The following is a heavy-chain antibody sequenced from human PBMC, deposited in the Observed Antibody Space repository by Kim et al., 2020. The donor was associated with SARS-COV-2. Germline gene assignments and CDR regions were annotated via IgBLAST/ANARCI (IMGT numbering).Heavy chain of an antibody. CDR2: ISYDGSNK. D-gene: IGHD6-13*01. CDR3: ARDHGGSWSQHVLYYYGMDV. Sequence: GGSLRLSCAASGFTFSSYAMHWVRQAPGKGLEWVAVISYDGSNKYYADSVKGRFTISRDNSKNTLYLQMNSLRAEDTAVYYCARDHGGSWSQHVLYYYGMDVWGQGTTVTVSS. J-gene: IGHJ6*02. V-gene: IGHV3-30-3*01. CDR1: GFTFSSYA.